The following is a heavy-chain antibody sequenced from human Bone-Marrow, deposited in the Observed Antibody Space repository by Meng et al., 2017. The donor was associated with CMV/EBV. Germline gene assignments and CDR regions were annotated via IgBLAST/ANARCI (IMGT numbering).Heavy chain of an antibody. V-gene: IGHV3-11*01. CDR2: ISSSGSTI. D-gene: IGHD3-3*01. Sequence: GESLKISCAASGFTFSDYYMTWIRQAPGKGLEWVSYISSSGSTIYYADSVKGRFTISRDNAKNSLYLQMNSLRAEDTAMYYCARVRDFWSGYYSDYWGQGTLVTGSS. CDR1: GFTFSDYY. CDR3: ARVRDFWSGYYSDY. J-gene: IGHJ4*02.